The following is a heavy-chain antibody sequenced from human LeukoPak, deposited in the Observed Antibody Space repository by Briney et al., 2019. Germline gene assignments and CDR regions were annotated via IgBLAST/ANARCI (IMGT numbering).Heavy chain of an antibody. J-gene: IGHJ6*03. CDR3: ARHREAGIAVSSFPYYYYSFYMDV. V-gene: IGHV4-59*08. Sequence: SETLSLMCTVSGDSISTYSWSWIRQPPGKGLEWIGYIHFSGSTSYNPSLKSRVTISLDTSKNQFSLRLTSVAAADTAVYFCARHREAGIAVSSFPYYYYSFYMDVWGTGTTVTVSS. D-gene: IGHD3-9*01. CDR2: IHFSGST. CDR1: GDSISTYS.